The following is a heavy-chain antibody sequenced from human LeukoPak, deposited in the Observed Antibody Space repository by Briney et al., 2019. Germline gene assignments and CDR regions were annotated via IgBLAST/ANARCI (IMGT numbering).Heavy chain of an antibody. V-gene: IGHV3-30-3*01. CDR3: ARDLGNGYCSSASCRGGDY. J-gene: IGHJ4*02. CDR1: GFTFSSYA. CDR2: MSYDGSDK. D-gene: IGHD2-2*03. Sequence: GGSLRLSRAASGFTFSSYAMYWVRQAPGKGLEWVAFMSYDGSDKYYADSMKGRFTISRDNSKNTLYLQMNSLRAEDTAVYYCARDLGNGYCSSASCRGGDYWGQGTLVTVSS.